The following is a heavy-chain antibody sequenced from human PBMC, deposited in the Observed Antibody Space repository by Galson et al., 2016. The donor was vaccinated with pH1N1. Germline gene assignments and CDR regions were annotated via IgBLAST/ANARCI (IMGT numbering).Heavy chain of an antibody. CDR3: ARMSSGYNTIDA. V-gene: IGHV1-69*10. CDR2: IIPILGAP. D-gene: IGHD6-25*01. J-gene: IGHJ5*02. CDR1: RDTFINYA. Sequence: SVKVSCKASRDTFINYAFSWVRQAPGKGLEWMGGIIPILGAPNYAQTFQGRVTISTDKSKTTAYRELTGLTFGDTAIYYWARMSSGYNTIDAWGQGTLITVSS.